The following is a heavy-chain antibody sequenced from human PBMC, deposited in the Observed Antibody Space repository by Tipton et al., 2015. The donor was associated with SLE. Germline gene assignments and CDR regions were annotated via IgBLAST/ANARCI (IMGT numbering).Heavy chain of an antibody. D-gene: IGHD5-12*01. CDR2: IDVSGGTI. CDR3: ARRWSFRGYDY. CDR1: GFTFSTYE. V-gene: IGHV3-48*03. J-gene: IGHJ4*02. Sequence: SLRLSCAASGFTFSTYEMMWVRQAPGKGLEGVSYIDVSGGTIQYADSLEGRFTVSRDNAKNSLYLQMNSLRAEDTAVYYCARRWSFRGYDYWGQGPVAGVS.